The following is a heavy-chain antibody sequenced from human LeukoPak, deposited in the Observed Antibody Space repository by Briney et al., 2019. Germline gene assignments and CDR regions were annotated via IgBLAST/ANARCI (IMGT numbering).Heavy chain of an antibody. CDR3: AKGAGSGSYYHYYYGMDV. Sequence: GGSLRLSCAASGFNVSSNYMTWVRQSPGKGLEWVSLLYSGGHTYYADSVRGRFTVSRDNSKNTLYLQMNSLRAEDTAVYYCAKGAGSGSYYHYYYGMDVWGQGTTVTVSS. D-gene: IGHD1-26*01. V-gene: IGHV3-53*01. J-gene: IGHJ6*02. CDR2: LYSGGHT. CDR1: GFNVSSNY.